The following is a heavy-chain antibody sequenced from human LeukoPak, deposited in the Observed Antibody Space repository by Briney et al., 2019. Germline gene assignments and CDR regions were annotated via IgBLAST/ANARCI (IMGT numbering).Heavy chain of an antibody. CDR3: AKDRVVVVTASSDY. V-gene: IGHV3-23*01. Sequence: PGGSLRLSCAASGFTFSSYAMSWARQAPGKGLEWVSAISGSGGSTYYADSVKGRFTISRDNSKNTLYLQMNSLRAEDTAVYYCAKDRVVVVTASSDYWGQGTLVTVSS. D-gene: IGHD2-21*02. CDR1: GFTFSSYA. CDR2: ISGSGGST. J-gene: IGHJ4*02.